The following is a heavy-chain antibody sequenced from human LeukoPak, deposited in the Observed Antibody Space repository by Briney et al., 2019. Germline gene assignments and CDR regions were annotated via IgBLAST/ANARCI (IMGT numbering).Heavy chain of an antibody. V-gene: IGHV3-30*02. CDR2: IRYDGSDK. CDR3: VRDATVGAAYFDF. CDR1: RFVFSSTG. Sequence: GGSLRLSCAASRFVFSSTGMHWVRQAPGKGLEWVAYIRYDGSDKFYADSVKGRFTISRDNSKNTLSLQMTTLRPDDTAVYYCVRDATVGAAYFDFWGQGALVAVS. J-gene: IGHJ4*02. D-gene: IGHD6-13*01.